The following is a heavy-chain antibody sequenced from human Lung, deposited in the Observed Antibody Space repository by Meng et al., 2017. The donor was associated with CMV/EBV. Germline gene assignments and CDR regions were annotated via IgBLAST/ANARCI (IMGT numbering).Heavy chain of an antibody. J-gene: IGHJ4*02. CDR3: ARAGTGQIVINFDY. V-gene: IGHV4-59*01. D-gene: IGHD3-22*01. CDR2: IYYSGST. Sequence: SETLSLXSTVSGGSISSYYWSSIRQPPGKGLEWIGYIYYSGSTNYNPSLKSRVTISVDTSKNQFSLKLSSVTAADTAVYYCARAGTGQIVINFDYWRQGTVVSVSS. CDR1: GGSISSYY.